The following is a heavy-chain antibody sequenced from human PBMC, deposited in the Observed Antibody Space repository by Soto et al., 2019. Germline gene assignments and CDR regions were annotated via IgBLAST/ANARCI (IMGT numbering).Heavy chain of an antibody. D-gene: IGHD2-2*01. CDR2: ISYDGSNK. CDR1: GFTFSSYG. V-gene: IGHV3-30*03. CDR3: ETGGLPADYYYGMDV. J-gene: IGHJ6*02. Sequence: PGGSLRLSCAASGFTFSSYGMHWVRQAPGKGLEWVAVISYDGSNKYYADSVKGRSTISRDNSKNTLYLQMTSLRAEDTAVYYCETGGLPADYYYGMDVWGQGTTVTVSS.